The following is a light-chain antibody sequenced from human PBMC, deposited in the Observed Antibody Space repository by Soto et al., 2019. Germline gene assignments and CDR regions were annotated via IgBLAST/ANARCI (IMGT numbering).Light chain of an antibody. CDR3: QQCGSSPPVT. J-gene: IGKJ4*01. CDR2: DAS. V-gene: IGKV3-11*01. CDR1: QSVSNY. Sequence: EIVLTQSPATLSLSPGERATLSCRASQSVSNYLAWYQRKPGQAPRLLIYDASRATGIPARFSGSGSGTDFTLTISRLEPEDFAVYYCQQCGSSPPVTFGGGTKVEIK.